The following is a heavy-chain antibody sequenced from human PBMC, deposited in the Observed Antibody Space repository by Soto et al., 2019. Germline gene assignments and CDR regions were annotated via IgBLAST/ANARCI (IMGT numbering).Heavy chain of an antibody. CDR1: GYTFTSYG. D-gene: IGHD3-10*01. Sequence: QVQLVQSGAEVKKPGASVKVSCKASGYTFTSYGISWVRQAPGQGLEWMGWINVYNGNTNYAQKLQGRVTMTTDTSTSKAYLDLRSLRSDDTAVYFCARDTSRGDYDYWGQGTLVTVSS. V-gene: IGHV1-18*01. CDR3: ARDTSRGDYDY. J-gene: IGHJ4*02. CDR2: INVYNGNT.